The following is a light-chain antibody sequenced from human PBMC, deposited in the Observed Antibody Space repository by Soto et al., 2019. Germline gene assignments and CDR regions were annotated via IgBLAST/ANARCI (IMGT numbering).Light chain of an antibody. Sequence: IVLTQSPATLSLYPGERATLSCGASRSVSSDYLAWYQQKPGLAPRLLVYAASTRATGIPDRFSGSGSGTDFTLTISRLQPEDSAVYSCQQYGTSPFTFGGGTRVEIK. CDR2: AAS. CDR3: QQYGTSPFT. V-gene: IGKV3D-20*01. CDR1: RSVSSDY. J-gene: IGKJ4*01.